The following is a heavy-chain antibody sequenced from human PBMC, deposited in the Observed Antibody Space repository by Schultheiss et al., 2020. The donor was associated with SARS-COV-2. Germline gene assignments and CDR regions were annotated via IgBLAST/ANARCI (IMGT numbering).Heavy chain of an antibody. CDR1: GGSISSGGYY. Sequence: SETLSLTCTVSGGSISSGGYYWSWIRQPPGKGLEWIGSIYYSGSTYYNPSLKSRVTISVDTSKNQFSLQRNSVTPEDTAVYYCARDPLLVPYCSGGSCSVYYYYYGMDVWGRGTTVTVSS. CDR2: IYYSGST. CDR3: ARDPLLVPYCSGGSCSVYYYYYGMDV. V-gene: IGHV4-39*02. J-gene: IGHJ6*02. D-gene: IGHD2-15*01.